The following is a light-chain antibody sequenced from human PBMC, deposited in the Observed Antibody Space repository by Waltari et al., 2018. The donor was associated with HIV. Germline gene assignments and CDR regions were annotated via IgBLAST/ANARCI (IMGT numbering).Light chain of an antibody. CDR1: QSILSTAGNRHY. CDR2: WAT. Sequence: IVMTQSPDSLGVSLGERATINCKSSQSILSTAGNRHYLAWYQQRPGQAPNLRMYWATTRESGVPDRISGSGSGTDFTLTINSLQAEDVAVYYCQQYYDAPYTFGQGTKVDI. CDR3: QQYYDAPYT. J-gene: IGKJ2*01. V-gene: IGKV4-1*01.